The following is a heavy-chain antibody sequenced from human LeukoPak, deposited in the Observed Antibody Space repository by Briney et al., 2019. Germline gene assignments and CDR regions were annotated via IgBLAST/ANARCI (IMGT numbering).Heavy chain of an antibody. CDR3: ARPGIPHPSFDY. CDR1: GYTFTSYY. Sequence: ASVKVSCKASGYTFTSYYMHWVRQAPGQGLEWMGIINPSGGSTSYAQRFQGRVTMTRDTSTSTVYMELSSLRSEDTAVYYCARPGIPHPSFDYWGQGTLVTVSS. J-gene: IGHJ4*02. D-gene: IGHD3-10*01. CDR2: INPSGGST. V-gene: IGHV1-46*01.